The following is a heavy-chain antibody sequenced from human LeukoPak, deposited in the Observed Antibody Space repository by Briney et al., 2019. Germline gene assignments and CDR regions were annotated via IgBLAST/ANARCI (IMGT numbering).Heavy chain of an antibody. V-gene: IGHV3-7*01. J-gene: IGHJ4*02. CDR3: ARVAGSYYVDYFDY. D-gene: IGHD1-26*01. CDR2: IKQDGIEK. Sequence: GGSLRLSCAASGFTVSSNYMSWVRQAPGKGLEWVANIKQDGIEKYYVDSVKGRFTISRDNAKNSLYLQMNSLRAEDTAVYYCARVAGSYYVDYFDYWGQGTLVTVSS. CDR1: GFTVSSNY.